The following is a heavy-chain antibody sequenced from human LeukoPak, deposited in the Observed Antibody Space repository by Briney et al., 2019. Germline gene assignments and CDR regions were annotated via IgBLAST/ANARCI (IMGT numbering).Heavy chain of an antibody. CDR3: ARGHIVVVPAAGGDWFDP. Sequence: GASVKVSCKASGYTFTGYYMHWVRQAPGQGLEWMGWINPNSGGTNYAQKFQGRVTMTRDTSISTAYMELSRLRSDDTAVYYCARGHIVVVPAAGGDWFDPWGQGTLVTVSS. CDR2: INPNSGGT. CDR1: GYTFTGYY. V-gene: IGHV1-2*02. D-gene: IGHD2-2*01. J-gene: IGHJ5*02.